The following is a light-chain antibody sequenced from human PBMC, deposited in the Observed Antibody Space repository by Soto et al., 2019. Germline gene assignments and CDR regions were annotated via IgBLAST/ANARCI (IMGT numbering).Light chain of an antibody. CDR1: QSVSGH. CDR3: HDRTNLPPSWT. Sequence: EIVLTQSPATLSLSPGERATLSCRASQSVSGHLAWYQQKPGQAPRLLIYDASNRATGTPDRFSGSGSGTDIPLTISSLVHEDVAAYYCHDRTNLPPSWTFDQGTKVDIK. CDR2: DAS. J-gene: IGKJ1*01. V-gene: IGKV3-11*01.